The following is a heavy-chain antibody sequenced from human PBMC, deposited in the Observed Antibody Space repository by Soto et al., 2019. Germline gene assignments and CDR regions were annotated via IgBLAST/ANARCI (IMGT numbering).Heavy chain of an antibody. V-gene: IGHV1-2*02. Sequence: GASVKVSFKASGYTFTYNYIHWLRLAPGQGLEWMGWINPKSGGTSHAKKFQGRVTMTRDTSISTAYMELSKLTSDDRAVYYCARRDSSGSFDYWGQGTQVTVSS. J-gene: IGHJ4*02. D-gene: IGHD5-18*01. CDR2: INPKSGGT. CDR1: GYTFTYNY. CDR3: ARRDSSGSFDY.